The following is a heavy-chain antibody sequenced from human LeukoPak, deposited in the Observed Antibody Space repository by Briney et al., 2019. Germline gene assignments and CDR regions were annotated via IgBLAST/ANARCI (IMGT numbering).Heavy chain of an antibody. J-gene: IGHJ5*02. D-gene: IGHD6-6*01. CDR3: AREGESAEYSSSVATGFDP. CDR2: IIPIFGTA. CDR1: GGTFSSYA. Sequence: RASVTVSCKASGGTFSSYAISWVRQAPGQGLEWMGGIIPIFGTASYAQKFQGRVTITADESTSTAYMELSSLRSEDTAVYYCAREGESAEYSSSVATGFDPWGQGTLVTVSS. V-gene: IGHV1-69*01.